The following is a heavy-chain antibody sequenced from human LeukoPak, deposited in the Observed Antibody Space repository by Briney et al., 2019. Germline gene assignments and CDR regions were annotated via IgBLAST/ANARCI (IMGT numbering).Heavy chain of an antibody. D-gene: IGHD6-6*01. V-gene: IGHV3-11*04. CDR2: ISSSGSTI. CDR1: GFTFSDYY. J-gene: IGHJ6*02. Sequence: GGSLRLSCAASGFTFSDYYMSWIRQAPGKGLEWVSYISSSGSTIYYADSVKGRFTISRDNAKNSLYLQMNSLRAEDTAVYYCATKIAARDYYYGMDVWGQGTTVTVSS. CDR3: ATKIAARDYYYGMDV.